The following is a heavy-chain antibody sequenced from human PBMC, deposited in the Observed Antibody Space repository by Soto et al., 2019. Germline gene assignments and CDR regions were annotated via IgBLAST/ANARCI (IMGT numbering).Heavy chain of an antibody. CDR2: ITSSGSFI. CDR1: GFTFSSYT. Sequence: AGGSLRLSCAASGFTFSSYTMNWVRQAPGKGLEWVSSITSSGSFIHYTDSVQGRFTISRDNAKNSLYLQLNSLRAEDTAVYYCASLSRFALDYWGQGTLVTVSS. J-gene: IGHJ4*01. CDR3: ASLSRFALDY. D-gene: IGHD3-10*01. V-gene: IGHV3-21*01.